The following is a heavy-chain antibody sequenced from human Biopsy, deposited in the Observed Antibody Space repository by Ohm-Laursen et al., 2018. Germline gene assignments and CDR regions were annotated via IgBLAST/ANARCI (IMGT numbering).Heavy chain of an antibody. CDR2: VTTTSSYI. V-gene: IGHV3-21*01. CDR1: GFDFSDYS. J-gene: IGHJ4*02. D-gene: IGHD2/OR15-2a*01. Sequence: SLRLSCTASGFDFSDYSMSWVRQAPGKGLEWVSSVTTTSSYIYYADSVKGRFTISRDNAKNSLYLQMNSLRAEDTAVYYCARDGEAKYCKHSVCPSDFWGQGTLVTVSS. CDR3: ARDGEAKYCKHSVCPSDF.